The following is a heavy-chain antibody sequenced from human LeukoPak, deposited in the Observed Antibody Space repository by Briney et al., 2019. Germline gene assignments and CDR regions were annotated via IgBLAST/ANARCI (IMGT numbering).Heavy chain of an antibody. D-gene: IGHD3-10*01. CDR2: INPSGGST. CDR1: GYTFTSYG. V-gene: IGHV1-46*01. Sequence: ASVKVSCKASGYTFTSYGISWVRQAPGQGLEWMGIINPSGGSTSYAQKFQGRVTMTRDTSTSTVYMELSSLRSEDTAVYYCARGFYGSGSYYPWGQGTLVTVSS. J-gene: IGHJ5*02. CDR3: ARGFYGSGSYYP.